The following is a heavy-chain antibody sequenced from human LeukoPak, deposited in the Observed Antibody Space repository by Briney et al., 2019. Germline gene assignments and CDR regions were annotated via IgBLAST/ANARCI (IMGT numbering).Heavy chain of an antibody. CDR3: ARGGSYDSSGYYSPAFDI. D-gene: IGHD3-22*01. V-gene: IGHV3-74*01. Sequence: GGSLRLSCAASGFTFSSYWMHWVRQAPGKGLVWASRINSDGSSTGYADSVKGRFTISRDNAKNTVYLQMNGLRAEDTAVYYCARGGSYDSSGYYSPAFDIWGQGTTVTVSS. CDR1: GFTFSSYW. CDR2: INSDGSST. J-gene: IGHJ3*02.